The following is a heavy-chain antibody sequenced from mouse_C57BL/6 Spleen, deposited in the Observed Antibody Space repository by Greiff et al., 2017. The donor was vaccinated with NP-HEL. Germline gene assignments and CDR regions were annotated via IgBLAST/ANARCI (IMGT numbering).Heavy chain of an antibody. CDR3: AIYYYGSSHWYFDV. J-gene: IGHJ1*03. CDR2: IDPSDSYT. CDR1: GYTFTSYW. Sequence: VQLQQPGAELVKPGASVKLSCKASGYTFTSYWMQWVKQRPGQGLEWIGEIDPSDSYTNYNQKFKGKATLTVDTSSSTAYMQLSSLTSEDSAVYYGAIYYYGSSHWYFDVWGTGTTVTVSS. V-gene: IGHV1-50*01. D-gene: IGHD1-1*01.